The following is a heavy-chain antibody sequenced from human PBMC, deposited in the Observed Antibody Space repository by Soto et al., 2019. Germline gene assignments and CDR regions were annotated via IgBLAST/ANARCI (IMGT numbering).Heavy chain of an antibody. CDR1: GGSFSGYY. Sequence: SSETLSLTCAVYGGSFSGYYWSWIRQPPGKGLEWIGEINHSGSTNYNPSLKSRVTISVDTSKNQFSLKLSSVTTADTAVYYCARGRVGSSSWLPFDYWGQGTLVTVSS. D-gene: IGHD6-13*01. CDR2: INHSGST. V-gene: IGHV4-34*01. J-gene: IGHJ4*02. CDR3: ARGRVGSSSWLPFDY.